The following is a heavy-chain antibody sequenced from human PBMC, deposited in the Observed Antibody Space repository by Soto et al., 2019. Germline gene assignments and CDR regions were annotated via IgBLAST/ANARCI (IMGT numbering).Heavy chain of an antibody. D-gene: IGHD1-26*01. V-gene: IGHV4-39*01. J-gene: IGHJ4*02. CDR1: GGSISSSNSY. CDR3: ARRGFMGATTIDY. CDR2: IYYSGST. Sequence: QLQLQESGPGLVKPSETLSLTCTVSGGSISSSNSYWGWIRQPPGKGLEWIGSIYYSGSTYYNPSLKSRVSISVDTSKHQFSLKLRSVPAADTAVYYCARRGFMGATTIDYWGQGTLVSVYS.